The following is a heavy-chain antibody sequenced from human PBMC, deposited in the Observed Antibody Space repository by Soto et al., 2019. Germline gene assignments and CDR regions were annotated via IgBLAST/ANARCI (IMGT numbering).Heavy chain of an antibody. CDR3: VRGANFDQ. CDR2: MNPDRDKR. Sequence: QVQLVQSGAEVKKPGASVRVSCKGSGYTFTRYDVHWVRQATGLGLEWMGWMNPDRDKRGYAQKFQGRITMSVDTSTYTVYMELSSLGSEDTAVYYCVRGANFDQWGQGTLVTVSS. J-gene: IGHJ4*02. V-gene: IGHV1-8*01. CDR1: GYTFTRYD.